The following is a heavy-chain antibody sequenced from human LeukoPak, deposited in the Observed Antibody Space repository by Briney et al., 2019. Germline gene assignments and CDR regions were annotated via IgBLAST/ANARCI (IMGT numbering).Heavy chain of an antibody. CDR1: GFTFNDYN. CDR2: ITSSNTYI. D-gene: IGHD3/OR15-3a*01. CDR3: ARDPPSFVD. J-gene: IGHJ4*02. V-gene: IGHV3-21*01. Sequence: SGGSLRLSCAASGFTFNDYNMNWVRQAPGKGLEWVSSITSSNTYIYYADSVKGRFTISRDNAKNSLYLQMDSLSAEDTAVYYCARDPPSFVDGGQGTLVIVSS.